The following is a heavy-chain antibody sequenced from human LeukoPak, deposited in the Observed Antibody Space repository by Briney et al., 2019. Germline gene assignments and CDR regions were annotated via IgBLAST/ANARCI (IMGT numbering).Heavy chain of an antibody. CDR1: GGSFSGYY. Sequence: SETLSLTCAVYGGSFSGYYWSWIRQPPGKGLEWIGEINHSGSTNYNPSLKSRVTISADTSKNQFSLKLSSVTAADTAVYYCARGTAMAIDYFDYWGQGTLVTVSS. CDR2: INHSGST. D-gene: IGHD5-18*01. V-gene: IGHV4-34*01. J-gene: IGHJ4*02. CDR3: ARGTAMAIDYFDY.